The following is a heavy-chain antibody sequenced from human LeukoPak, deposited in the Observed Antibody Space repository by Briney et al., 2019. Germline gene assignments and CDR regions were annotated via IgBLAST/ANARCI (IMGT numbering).Heavy chain of an antibody. V-gene: IGHV1-69*13. CDR2: IIPIFGTA. J-gene: IGHJ4*02. CDR1: GGTVSSYA. Sequence: ASVKVSCKASGGTVSSYAISWVRQAPGQGLEWMGGIIPIFGTANYAQKFQGRVTITADESTSTAYMELSSLRSEDTAVYYCARGYRGGRLQLLPHYFDYWGQGTLVTVSS. CDR3: ARGYRGGRLQLLPHYFDY. D-gene: IGHD1-26*01.